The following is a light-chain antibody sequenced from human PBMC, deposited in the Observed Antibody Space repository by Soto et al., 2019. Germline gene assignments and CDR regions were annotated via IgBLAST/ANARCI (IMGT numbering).Light chain of an antibody. CDR2: RNN. V-gene: IGLV1-47*01. CDR3: AAWDDSLGGSYV. J-gene: IGLJ1*01. CDR1: SSNIGSNS. Sequence: QLVLTQPPSASGTPGQRVTISCSGSSSNIGSNSVYWYQQLPGTAPKLLIYRNNQRPSGVPDRFSGSKSGTSASLAISGLRYEDEADYYCAAWDDSLGGSYVFGTGTKLTVL.